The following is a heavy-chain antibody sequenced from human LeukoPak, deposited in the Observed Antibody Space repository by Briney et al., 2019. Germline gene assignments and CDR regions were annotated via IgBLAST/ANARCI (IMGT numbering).Heavy chain of an antibody. D-gene: IGHD6-13*01. CDR1: AASLSGYY. Sequence: SETLSRTSGVSAASLSGYYWNWIRPPPGQGLKWIGKINQSGTTNYNTSLNSRVTTSADMSKNQFSLKLSSVTAADTAVYYCARLGYTKSSNYYYYYLDVWGKGTSVTVSS. V-gene: IGHV4-34*01. CDR2: INQSGTT. J-gene: IGHJ6*03. CDR3: ARLGYTKSSNYYYYYLDV.